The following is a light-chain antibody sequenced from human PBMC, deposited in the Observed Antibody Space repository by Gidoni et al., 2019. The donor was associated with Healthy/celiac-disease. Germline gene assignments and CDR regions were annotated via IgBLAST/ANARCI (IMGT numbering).Light chain of an antibody. J-gene: IGKJ1*01. CDR2: GAS. V-gene: IGKV3-15*01. CDR1: QSVSSN. CDR3: QQSWT. Sequence: EIVMTQSPATLSVSPGERATLSCRASQSVSSNLAWYQQKPGQAPRLLIYGASTRATGIPARFRGSGSGTEFTLTISSLQSEDFAVYYCQQSWTFGQGTKVEIK.